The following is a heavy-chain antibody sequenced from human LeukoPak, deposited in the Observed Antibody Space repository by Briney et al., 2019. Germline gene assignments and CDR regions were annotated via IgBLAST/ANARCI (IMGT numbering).Heavy chain of an antibody. Sequence: KPSETLSLTCAVYGGSFSGYYWSWIRPPPGKGLEWIGEINHSGSTNCNPSLKSRVAISVDTSKNQFSLKLSSVTAADTAVYYCARRRVRGVMALFDYWGQGTLVTVSS. CDR2: INHSGST. CDR1: GGSFSGYY. V-gene: IGHV4-34*01. CDR3: ARRRVRGVMALFDY. D-gene: IGHD3-10*01. J-gene: IGHJ4*02.